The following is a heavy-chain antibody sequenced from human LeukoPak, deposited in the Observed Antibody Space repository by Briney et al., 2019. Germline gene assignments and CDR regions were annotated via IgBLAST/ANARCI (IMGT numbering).Heavy chain of an antibody. CDR3: ARAGGYSSSQTYFDY. CDR2: IIPIFGTA. J-gene: IGHJ4*02. CDR1: GGTFSSYA. Sequence: SVKVSCKASGGTFSSYAISWVRQAPGQGLEWMGGIIPIFGTANYAQKFQGRVTITADESTSTAYMELSSLRSEDTAVYYCARAGGYSSSQTYFDYWGQGTLVTVSS. V-gene: IGHV1-69*13. D-gene: IGHD6-6*01.